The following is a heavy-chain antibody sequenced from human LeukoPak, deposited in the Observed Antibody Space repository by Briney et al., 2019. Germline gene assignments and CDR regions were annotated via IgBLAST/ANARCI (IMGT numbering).Heavy chain of an antibody. J-gene: IGHJ4*02. V-gene: IGHV4-31*03. D-gene: IGHD6-6*01. CDR1: GGSISSGGYY. CDR3: ASFTARRRLNYFDY. CDR2: IYYSGST. Sequence: PSETLSLTCTVSGGSISSGGYYWSWIRQHPGTGLEWLGYIYYSGSTYYNPSLKSRVTISVDTSKNQFSLKLSSVTAADTAVYYCASFTARRRLNYFDYWGQGTLVTVSS.